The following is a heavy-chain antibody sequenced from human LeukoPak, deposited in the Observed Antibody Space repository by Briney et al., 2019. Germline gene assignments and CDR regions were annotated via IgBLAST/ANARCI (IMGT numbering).Heavy chain of an antibody. J-gene: IGHJ2*01. CDR2: KIDGSST. CDR1: GFTFSNYW. D-gene: IGHD6-25*01. Sequence: GGSLRLSCAASGFTFSNYWMHWVRQAPGKGLVWVSHKIDGSSTTYADSVKGRFTIFRDNAKNTLYLQMNSLRAEDTAVYYCARAGGYPYWYFDLWGRGTLVTVSS. V-gene: IGHV3-74*01. CDR3: ARAGGYPYWYFDL.